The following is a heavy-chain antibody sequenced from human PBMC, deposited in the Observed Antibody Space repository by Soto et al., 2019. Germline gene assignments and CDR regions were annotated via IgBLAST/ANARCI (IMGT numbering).Heavy chain of an antibody. CDR3: ARSQYGCYYRDV. CDR2: IIGSGGST. V-gene: IGHV3-23*01. Sequence: PGGPLRLSRRASGCMCSSSAVSWVRQAPGKGPEWVAGIIGSGGSTFYADSMRGRFIISRDNSKNTVYLQMTNLRAEDTALYYWARSQYGCYYRDVWGKGTTVPVAS. CDR1: GCMCSSSA. D-gene: IGHD4-17*01. J-gene: IGHJ6*03.